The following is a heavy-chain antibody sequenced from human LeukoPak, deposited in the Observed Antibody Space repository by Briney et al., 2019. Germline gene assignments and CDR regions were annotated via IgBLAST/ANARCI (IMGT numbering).Heavy chain of an antibody. CDR3: AKDHLPGIVVADRDY. CDR1: GFTFSSYA. V-gene: IGHV3-23*01. CDR2: ITGSGGGT. D-gene: IGHD6-19*01. Sequence: GGSLRLSCAASGFTFSSYAMSWVRQAPGKGLEWVSAITGSGGGTYYADSVKGRFTISRDNSKNTLYLQINSLRAEDTAVYYCAKDHLPGIVVADRDYWGQGTLVTVSS. J-gene: IGHJ4*02.